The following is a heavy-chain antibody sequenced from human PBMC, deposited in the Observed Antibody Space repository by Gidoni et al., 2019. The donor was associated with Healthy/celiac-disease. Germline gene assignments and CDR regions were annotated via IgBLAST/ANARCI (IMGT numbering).Heavy chain of an antibody. CDR1: GFTFSSYA. D-gene: IGHD5-18*01. CDR3: AKDPSPSGYSYGYVDY. CDR2: ISGSGGST. J-gene: IGHJ4*02. V-gene: IGHV3-23*01. Sequence: EVQLLESGGGLVQPGGSLRLSCAASGFTFSSYAMSWVRQAPGKGLEWVSAISGSGGSTYYADSVKGRFTISRDNSKNTLYLQMSSLRAEDTAVYYCAKDPSPSGYSYGYVDYWGQGTLVTVSS.